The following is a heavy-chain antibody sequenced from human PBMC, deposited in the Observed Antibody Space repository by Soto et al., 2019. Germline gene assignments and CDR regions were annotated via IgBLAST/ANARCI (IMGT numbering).Heavy chain of an antibody. CDR3: ARADDYVWGSYRPGAFDI. Sequence: GGSLRLSCAASGFTVSSNYMSWVRQAPGKGLEWVSVIYSGGSTYYADSVKGRFTISRDNSKNTLYLQMNSLRAEDTAVYYCARADDYVWGSYRPGAFDIWGQGTMVTGSS. V-gene: IGHV3-53*01. J-gene: IGHJ3*02. D-gene: IGHD3-16*02. CDR1: GFTVSSNY. CDR2: IYSGGST.